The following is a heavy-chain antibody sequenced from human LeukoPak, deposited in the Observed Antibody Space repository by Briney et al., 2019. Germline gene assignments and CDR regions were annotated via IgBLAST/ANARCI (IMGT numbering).Heavy chain of an antibody. J-gene: IGHJ4*02. CDR3: ARGLYVGTTALFDY. CDR1: GFTFSNYW. Sequence: GGSLRLSCAASGFTFSNYWMSWVRQAPGKGLEWVANIKQDGSEKSYVDSVKGRFTISRDNAKNSLYLQMSSLRAEDTAVYYCARGLYVGTTALFDYWGQGTLVTVSS. CDR2: IKQDGSEK. V-gene: IGHV3-7*01. D-gene: IGHD1-26*01.